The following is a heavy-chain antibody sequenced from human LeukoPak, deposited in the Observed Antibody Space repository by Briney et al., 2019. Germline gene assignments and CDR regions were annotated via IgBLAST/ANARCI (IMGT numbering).Heavy chain of an antibody. CDR1: GYTSTSYY. Sequence: ASVKVSCKASGYTSTSYYMHWVRQAPGQGLEWMGIINPSGGSTSYAQKFQGRVTMTRDTSTSTVYMELSSLRSEDTAVYYCARGSGYDFWSGLGIYYYYGMDVWGQGTTVTVSS. J-gene: IGHJ6*02. CDR3: ARGSGYDFWSGLGIYYYYGMDV. CDR2: INPSGGST. V-gene: IGHV1-46*01. D-gene: IGHD3-3*01.